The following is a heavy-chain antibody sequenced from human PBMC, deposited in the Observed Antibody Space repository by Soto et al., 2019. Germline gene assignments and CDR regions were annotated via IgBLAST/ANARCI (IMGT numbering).Heavy chain of an antibody. CDR1: GYIFTSYD. J-gene: IGHJ5*02. CDR3: ARGVSVYGLGS. Sequence: QVQLVQSGAEVKKPGASVKVSCKASGYIFTSYDIHWVRQATGQGLEWMGWMNPNRGNTDYVQKFQGRVTMTRNTSISTAYMELTSLISEDTAVYFCARGVSVYGLGSWGQGTLVIVSS. D-gene: IGHD3-10*01. CDR2: MNPNRGNT. V-gene: IGHV1-8*01.